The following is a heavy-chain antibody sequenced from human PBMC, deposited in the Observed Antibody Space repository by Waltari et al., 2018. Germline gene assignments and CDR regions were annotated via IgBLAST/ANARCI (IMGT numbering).Heavy chain of an antibody. D-gene: IGHD2-2*01. Sequence: QVQLVQSGSELKKPGASVKISCKASGYIFTSYAINWLRQAPGQGLELIGGIITSTGNPTYAQCFTGRFVFSLDTSVSTAYLEINNLKAEDTAVYYCTREVVPAATIVVNWLDPWGQGTLVTVSS. CDR1: GYIFTSYA. CDR2: IITSTGNP. J-gene: IGHJ5*02. CDR3: TREVVPAATIVVNWLDP. V-gene: IGHV7-4-1*02.